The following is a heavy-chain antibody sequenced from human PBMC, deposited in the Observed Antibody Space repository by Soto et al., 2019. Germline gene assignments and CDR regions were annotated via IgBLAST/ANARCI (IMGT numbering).Heavy chain of an antibody. V-gene: IGHV1-46*01. J-gene: IGHJ4*01. CDR2: INPSGGGT. CDR1: GYTFTSYY. Sequence: QVQLVQSGAEVKKPGASVKVSCKASGYTFTSYYIHWVRQAPGQGLEWMGIINPSGGGTSYAQKFQDRVTMTRETSKSTAYMELSSLRSEDTAVSYFERGGEVPAAPGDYWGHVPLVTVSS. D-gene: IGHD1-26*01. CDR3: ERGGEVPAAPGDY.